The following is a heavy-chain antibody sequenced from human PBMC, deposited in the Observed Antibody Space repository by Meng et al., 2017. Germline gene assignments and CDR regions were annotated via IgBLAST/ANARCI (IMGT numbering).Heavy chain of an antibody. CDR2: INHSGST. Sequence: QVQHQQGGEGLVQPWEPLALTCSVYGGSFSGSYWSWIRQPPGKGLEWIGEINHSGSTNYNPSLKSRVTISVDTSKNQFSLKLSSVTAADTAVYYCARGVRLPDYWGQGTLVTVSS. CDR1: GGSFSGSY. V-gene: IGHV4-34*01. J-gene: IGHJ4*02. D-gene: IGHD2-15*01. CDR3: ARGVRLPDY.